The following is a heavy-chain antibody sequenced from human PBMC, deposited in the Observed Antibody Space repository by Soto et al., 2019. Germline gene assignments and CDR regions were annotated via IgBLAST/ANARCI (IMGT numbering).Heavy chain of an antibody. CDR3: AREIYDDYDSSGYYYPDVFDI. D-gene: IGHD3-22*01. Sequence: PGGSLRLSCAASAFTFKNHWMHWVRQVPGKGPVWVSRINGDGSFTSYADAVKGRFTISRDNAKNTLSLQMNSLRAEDTAVYYCAREIYDDYDSSGYYYPDVFDIWGQGTMVTVSS. V-gene: IGHV3-74*01. CDR2: INGDGSFT. CDR1: AFTFKNHW. J-gene: IGHJ3*02.